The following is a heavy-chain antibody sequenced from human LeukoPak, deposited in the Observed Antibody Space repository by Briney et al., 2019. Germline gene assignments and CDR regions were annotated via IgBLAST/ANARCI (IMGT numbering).Heavy chain of an antibody. CDR1: TFTLSRYW. CDR3: ATYDYGDYAFLT. CDR2: INQRSSEK. Sequence: PGGSLRLSCAATTFTLSRYWMSWVRQAPGKGLEWVANINQRSSEKNYVDPVKGRFTISRDNTKNTLYLQMSNLRAEGTALYYCATYDYGDYAFLTWGQGTMVTVAS. J-gene: IGHJ3*01. D-gene: IGHD4-17*01. V-gene: IGHV3-7*01.